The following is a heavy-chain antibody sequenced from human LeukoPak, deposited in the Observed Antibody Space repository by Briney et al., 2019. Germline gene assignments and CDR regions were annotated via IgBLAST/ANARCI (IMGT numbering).Heavy chain of an antibody. V-gene: IGHV3-30*18. D-gene: IGHD1-26*01. CDR1: GFTFSSYD. CDR2: ISYDGSDK. J-gene: IGHJ4*02. CDR3: VKVGTATSDN. Sequence: PGGSLRLSCAASGFTFSSYDMHWVRQAPGKGLEWVAVISYDGSDKYYADSVKDRFTISRDNSKNTLFLQLSSLRAEDTAVYYCVKVGTATSDNWGQGTLVTVSS.